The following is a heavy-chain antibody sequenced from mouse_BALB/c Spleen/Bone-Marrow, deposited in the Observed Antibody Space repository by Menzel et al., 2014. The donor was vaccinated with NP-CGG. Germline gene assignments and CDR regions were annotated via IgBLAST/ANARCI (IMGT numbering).Heavy chain of an antibody. CDR2: IDPANGNT. Sequence: EVMLVDSGAELVKPGASVKLSCTASGFNIKDTYMHWVKQRPEQGLEWIGRIDPANGNTKYDPKFQGKATITADTSSNTAYLQLSSLTSEDTAVYYCASYYYGSSRFAYWGQGTLVTVSA. J-gene: IGHJ3*01. V-gene: IGHV14-3*02. D-gene: IGHD1-1*01. CDR3: ASYYYGSSRFAY. CDR1: GFNIKDTY.